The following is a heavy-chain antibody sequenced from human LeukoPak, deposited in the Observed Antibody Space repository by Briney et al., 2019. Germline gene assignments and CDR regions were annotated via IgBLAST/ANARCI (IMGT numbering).Heavy chain of an antibody. CDR3: ARVRDGYPFDY. Sequence: WVSVIYSGGSTYYADSVKGRFTISRDNSKNTLYLQMNSLRAEDTAVYYCARVRDGYPFDYWGQGTQVTVSS. J-gene: IGHJ4*02. CDR2: IYSGGST. D-gene: IGHD5-24*01. V-gene: IGHV3-53*01.